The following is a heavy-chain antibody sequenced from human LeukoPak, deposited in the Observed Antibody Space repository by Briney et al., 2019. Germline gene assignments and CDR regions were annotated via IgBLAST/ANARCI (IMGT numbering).Heavy chain of an antibody. V-gene: IGHV3-21*06. D-gene: IGHD6-19*01. J-gene: IGHJ4*02. Sequence: GGSLRLSCAASGFTFSSQNMNWARQAPGKGLEWVAYISTSGDSTKYADSVEGRFTISRDNAENSLYLLMNSLRVEETAVYYCVKNGWLDYWGQGILVTVSS. CDR2: ISTSGDST. CDR3: VKNGWLDY. CDR1: GFTFSSQN.